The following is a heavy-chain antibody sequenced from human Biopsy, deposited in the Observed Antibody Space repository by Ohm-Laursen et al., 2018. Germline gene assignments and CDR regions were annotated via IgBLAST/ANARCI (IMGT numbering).Heavy chain of an antibody. CDR3: ARAPPLIRGVVESWFDP. D-gene: IGHD3-10*01. Sequence: GTLSLTCTVSGGYISHYYWTWIRQPAGQGLEWIGRIYITGETDYNPSLKSRFTMSVDSSKKQFSLKLKSVTAADTAIYYCARAPPLIRGVVESWFDPWGQGILVTVSS. V-gene: IGHV4-4*07. CDR2: IYITGET. CDR1: GGYISHYY. J-gene: IGHJ5*02.